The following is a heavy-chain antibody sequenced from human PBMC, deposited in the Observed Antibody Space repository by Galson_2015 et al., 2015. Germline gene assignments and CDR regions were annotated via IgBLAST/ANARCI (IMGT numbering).Heavy chain of an antibody. Sequence: SLRLSCAASGFTFSSYAMSWVRQAPGKGLEWVSAISGSGGSTYYADSVKGRFTISRDNSKNTLYLQMNSLRAEDTAVYYCAKDPRSTSLAMWAFDIWGQGTMVTVSS. CDR3: AKDPRSTSLAMWAFDI. D-gene: IGHD2-2*01. CDR2: ISGSGGST. J-gene: IGHJ3*02. V-gene: IGHV3-23*01. CDR1: GFTFSSYA.